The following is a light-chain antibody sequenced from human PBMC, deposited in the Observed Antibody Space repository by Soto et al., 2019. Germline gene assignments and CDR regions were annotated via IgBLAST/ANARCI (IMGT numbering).Light chain of an antibody. CDR2: HNN. CDR3: AAWDDSRNAVV. CDR1: SSNVGSNT. V-gene: IGLV1-44*01. Sequence: QSVLTQPPSASGTPGQRVTISCSGSSSNVGSNTVDWYQQLPGTAPKLLIYHNNQRPSGVPDRLSGSKSGTSASLAISGLQSEDEVDYYCAAWDDSRNAVVFGGGTKVTVL. J-gene: IGLJ2*01.